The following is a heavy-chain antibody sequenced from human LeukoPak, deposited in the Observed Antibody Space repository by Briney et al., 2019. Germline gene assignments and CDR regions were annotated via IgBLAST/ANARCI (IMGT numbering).Heavy chain of an antibody. Sequence: SVKVSCKASGGTFSSYAISWVRQAPGHGLEWMGGIIPIFGTANYAQKFQGRVTITADESTSTAYMELSSLRSEDTAVYYCHNSGSYPRYYYYGMDVWGQGTTVTVSS. CDR3: HNSGSYPRYYYYGMDV. J-gene: IGHJ6*02. V-gene: IGHV1-69*13. CDR2: IIPIFGTA. CDR1: GGTFSSYA. D-gene: IGHD1-26*01.